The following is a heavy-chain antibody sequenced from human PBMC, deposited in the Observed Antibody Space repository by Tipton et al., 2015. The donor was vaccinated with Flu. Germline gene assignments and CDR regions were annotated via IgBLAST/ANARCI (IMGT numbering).Heavy chain of an antibody. CDR2: IYYSGTT. CDR3: ARDLWNDRRAYYYYGVDV. J-gene: IGHJ6*02. CDR1: GGSISSGSYY. Sequence: TLSLTCTVSGGSISSGSYYWGWVRQPPGKGLEWIGSIYYSGTTYYNPSLKSRVTISVDSSKNEFSLTLASLTAADTAVYYCARDLWNDRRAYYYYGVDVWGQGTTVTVSS. V-gene: IGHV4-39*07. D-gene: IGHD1-1*01.